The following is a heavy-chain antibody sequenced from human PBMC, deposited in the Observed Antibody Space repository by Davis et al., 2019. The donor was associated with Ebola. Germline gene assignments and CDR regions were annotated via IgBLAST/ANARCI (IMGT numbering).Heavy chain of an antibody. V-gene: IGHV1-69*13. CDR2: IIPIFFTP. CDR1: GGSFSSHP. CDR3: ARDFDGGNYYFDY. Sequence: SVKVSSNTSGGSFSSHPISWVRQAPRQGLEWMGGIIPIFFTPHCAQKFKGRITITADASTSTAYMELSSLRSEDTATYFCARDFDGGNYYFDYWGPGTPVTVSS. J-gene: IGHJ4*02. D-gene: IGHD3-9*01.